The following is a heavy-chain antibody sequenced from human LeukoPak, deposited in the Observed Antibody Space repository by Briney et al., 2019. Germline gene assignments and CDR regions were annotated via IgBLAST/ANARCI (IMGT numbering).Heavy chain of an antibody. Sequence: ASVKVSCKASGYTFTSYSISWVRQAPGQGLEWMGWISAYNGNTIYAQKVKGRVTMTTDTSTSTAYMELRSLKSGDTAVYYCARASYCSGGSCYSDYWGQGTLVTVSS. CDR1: GYTFTSYS. D-gene: IGHD2-15*01. J-gene: IGHJ4*02. CDR2: ISAYNGNT. CDR3: ARASYCSGGSCYSDY. V-gene: IGHV1-18*01.